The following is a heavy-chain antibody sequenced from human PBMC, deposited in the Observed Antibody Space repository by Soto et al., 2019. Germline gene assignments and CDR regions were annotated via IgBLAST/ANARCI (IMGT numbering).Heavy chain of an antibody. D-gene: IGHD4-17*01. CDR2: LLRSGSSA. CDR1: GFTFRNYA. V-gene: IGHV3-23*01. J-gene: IGHJ5*02. CDR3: AKDAISGDGIWLMDS. Sequence: GESLKISCAASGFTFRNYAMTWARQAPGKGLEWVSSLLRSGSSAYYADSVRGRFSISSDTSANSLYLQMDNLRAEDTAIYYCAKDAISGDGIWLMDSWGQGTVVTVSS.